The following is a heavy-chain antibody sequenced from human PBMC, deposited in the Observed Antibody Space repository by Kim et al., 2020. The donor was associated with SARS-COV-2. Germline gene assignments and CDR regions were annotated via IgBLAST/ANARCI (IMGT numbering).Heavy chain of an antibody. V-gene: IGHV3-30*18. CDR1: GFTFSSYG. CDR2: ISYDGSNK. J-gene: IGHJ4*02. D-gene: IGHD6-19*01. Sequence: GGSLRLSCAASGFTFSSYGMHWVRQAPGKGLEWVAVISYDGSNKYYADSVKGRFTISRDNSKNTLYLQMNSLRAEDTAVYYCAKDIRSGWYFGYFDYWGQGTLVTVSS. CDR3: AKDIRSGWYFGYFDY.